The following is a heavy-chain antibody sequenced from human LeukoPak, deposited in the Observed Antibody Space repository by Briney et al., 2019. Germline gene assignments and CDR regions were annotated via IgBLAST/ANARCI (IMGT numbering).Heavy chain of an antibody. D-gene: IGHD6-13*01. V-gene: IGHV4-59*08. CDR1: GGSISSYY. CDR2: IYYSGST. J-gene: IGHJ4*02. CDR3: ARSPAAGTFIFDY. Sequence: SETLSLTYTVSGGSISSYYWSWIRRPPGKGLEWIGYIYYSGSTNYNPSLKSRVTISVDTSKNQFSLKLSSVTAADTAVYYCARSPAAGTFIFDYWGQGTLVTVSS.